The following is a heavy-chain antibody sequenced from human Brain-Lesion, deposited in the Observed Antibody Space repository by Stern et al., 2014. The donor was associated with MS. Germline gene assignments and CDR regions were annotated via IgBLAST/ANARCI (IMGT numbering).Heavy chain of an antibody. CDR3: ARHDSVPRPSQLYSARDRGPGYFDY. CDR2: IYYSGFT. V-gene: IGHV4-39*01. CDR1: GGSISSSTYY. Sequence: VQLVQSGPGLVKPSETLSLTCTVSGGSISSSTYYWAWIRQPPGQGLEWIGNIYYSGFTYYNPSPKSRVTISVDMSKNQFSLKLSSVPAADTAIYYCARHDSVPRPSQLYSARDRGPGYFDYWGQGTLVTVSS. J-gene: IGHJ4*02. D-gene: IGHD1-26*01.